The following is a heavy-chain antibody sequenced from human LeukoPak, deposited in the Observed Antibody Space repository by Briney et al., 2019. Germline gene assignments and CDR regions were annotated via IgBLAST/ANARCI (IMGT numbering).Heavy chain of an antibody. D-gene: IGHD6-13*01. Sequence: GGSLRLSCAASGFTFSSYAMSWVRQAPGKGLEWLSAISGSGDSTYYADSVKGRFTISRDNSKNTLYLQLNNLRAEDTAVYYCAKEMGNSSSWYYFDYWGQGTLVTVSS. CDR2: ISGSGDST. CDR1: GFTFSSYA. J-gene: IGHJ4*02. V-gene: IGHV3-23*01. CDR3: AKEMGNSSSWYYFDY.